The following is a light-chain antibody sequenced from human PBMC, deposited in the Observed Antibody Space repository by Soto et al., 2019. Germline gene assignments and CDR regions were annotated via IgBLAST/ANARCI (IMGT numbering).Light chain of an antibody. CDR3: SSYTSSSTLWV. CDR1: SSDVGGYNY. V-gene: IGLV2-14*01. CDR2: DVS. J-gene: IGLJ1*01. Sequence: QSVLTQPASVSGSPGQSITISCTGTSSDVGGYNYVSWYQQHPGKAPTLMIYDVSNRPSGVSNRFSGSKSGNTASLTISGLQAEDEADYYCSSYTSSSTLWVFGTGTKVTVL.